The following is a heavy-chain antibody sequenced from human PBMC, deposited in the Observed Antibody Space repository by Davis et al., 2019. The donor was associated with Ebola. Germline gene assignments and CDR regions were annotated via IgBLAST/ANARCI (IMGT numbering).Heavy chain of an antibody. D-gene: IGHD3/OR15-3a*01. Sequence: PGGSLRLSCAVYGGSFSAYYLSWIRQPPGQGLEWIGETTRRGRVYYTPSLKSRVTISVDTSKNQFSLELSSVTAADTAVYYCASPHQIRGRNYFDCWGQGTLVTVSS. V-gene: IGHV4-34*01. CDR2: TTRRGRV. J-gene: IGHJ4*02. CDR3: ASPHQIRGRNYFDC. CDR1: GGSFSAYY.